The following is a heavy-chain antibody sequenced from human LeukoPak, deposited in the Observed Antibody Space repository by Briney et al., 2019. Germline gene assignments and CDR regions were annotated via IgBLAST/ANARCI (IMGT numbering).Heavy chain of an antibody. J-gene: IGHJ5*02. D-gene: IGHD6-6*01. Sequence: PGGSLRLSCAASGFTFSSFGMHWVRQAPGKGLEWVALIWYDGSNKYYPDSVKGRFTISRDNSKNSLYLQMNSLRAEDTAVYYCTRKAAPDMGSWFDPWGQGTLVTVSS. CDR3: TRKAAPDMGSWFDP. CDR2: IWYDGSNK. CDR1: GFTFSSFG. V-gene: IGHV3-33*01.